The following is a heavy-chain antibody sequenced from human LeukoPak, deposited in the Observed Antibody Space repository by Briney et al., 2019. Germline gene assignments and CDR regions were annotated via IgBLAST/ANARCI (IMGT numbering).Heavy chain of an antibody. Sequence: PSETLSLTCTVSGGSLSSGDYYWSWIRQPPGKGLEWIGYIYYSGTTYYNPSLKSRVTISVDTSKNQFSLKLSSVTAADTAVYYCARGEYSSTYYYYFYMDVWGKGTTVTVSS. J-gene: IGHJ6*03. D-gene: IGHD6-6*01. CDR3: ARGEYSSTYYYYFYMDV. V-gene: IGHV4-30-4*02. CDR2: IYYSGTT. CDR1: GGSLSSGDYY.